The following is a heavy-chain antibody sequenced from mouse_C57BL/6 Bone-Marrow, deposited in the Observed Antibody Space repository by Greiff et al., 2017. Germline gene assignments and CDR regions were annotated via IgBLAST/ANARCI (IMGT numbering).Heavy chain of an antibody. V-gene: IGHV1-54*01. CDR3: ARDYYDYSPDY. Sequence: QVQLQQSGAELVRPGTSVKVSCKASGYAFTNYLIEWVKQRPGQGLEWIGVINPGSGGTNYNEKFKGKATLTADTSSSTAYMQLSSLTSEDSAVYFCARDYYDYSPDYWGQGTTLTVSS. CDR1: GYAFTNYL. D-gene: IGHD2-4*01. CDR2: INPGSGGT. J-gene: IGHJ2*01.